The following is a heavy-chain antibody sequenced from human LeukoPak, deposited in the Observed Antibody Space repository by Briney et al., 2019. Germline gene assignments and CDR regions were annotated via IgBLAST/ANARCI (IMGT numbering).Heavy chain of an antibody. CDR2: MNPNSGDT. V-gene: IGHV1-8*02. J-gene: IGHJ4*02. CDR3: ARGPYGTGSHFDF. CDR1: GSTFSSYD. Sequence: SVKVSCKASGSTFSSYDINLVRQATGQGLEWMGWMNPNSGDTGYTQTVQGRVTITSNTSISTAYMLLSSLRSEETAVYYCARGPYGTGSHFDFWGQGTLVTVSS. D-gene: IGHD3-10*01.